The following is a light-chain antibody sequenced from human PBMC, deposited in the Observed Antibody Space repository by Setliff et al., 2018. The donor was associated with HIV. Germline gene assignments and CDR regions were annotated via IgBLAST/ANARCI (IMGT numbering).Light chain of an antibody. J-gene: IGLJ3*02. CDR3: CSFTTSDTWV. CDR2: EVS. V-gene: IGLV2-14*01. CDR1: SSDIGLFKY. Sequence: QSALTQPASVSGSPGQSITISCIGISSDIGLFKYVSWYQLHPGKAPKLMIYEVSNRPSGVSNRFSGSTSGNTASLTISGLQAEDEADYFCCSFTTSDTWVFGGGTKATVL.